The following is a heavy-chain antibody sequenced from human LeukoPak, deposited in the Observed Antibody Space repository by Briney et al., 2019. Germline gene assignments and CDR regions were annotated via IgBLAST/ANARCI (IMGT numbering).Heavy chain of an antibody. CDR3: AKDGLQFSEWLPPLGY. CDR2: ISGSSGST. CDR1: GFTFSSYA. Sequence: TGGSLRLSCAASGFTFSSYAMSWVRQAPGKGLEWVSAISGSSGSTYYADSVKGRFTISRDITKNTLYLQMNSLRAEDTAVYYCAKDGLQFSEWLPPLGYWGQGTLVTVSS. J-gene: IGHJ4*02. D-gene: IGHD3-3*01. V-gene: IGHV3-23*01.